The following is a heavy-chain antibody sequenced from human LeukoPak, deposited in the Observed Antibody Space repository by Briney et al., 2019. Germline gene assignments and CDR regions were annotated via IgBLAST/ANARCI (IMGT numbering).Heavy chain of an antibody. CDR2: IDPHGGTT. Sequence: EASVKVPCKASGYTFSIYSVHWVRQAPGQGLEWVGTIDPHGGTTSFAQKFQGRVTLTRDMSTNTVSMELRSLRYEDTAVYFCAREGATREYTGDTWRYFFDFWGQGTLVTVSS. J-gene: IGHJ4*02. V-gene: IGHV1-46*01. D-gene: IGHD4-17*01. CDR1: GYTFSIYS. CDR3: AREGATREYTGDTWRYFFDF.